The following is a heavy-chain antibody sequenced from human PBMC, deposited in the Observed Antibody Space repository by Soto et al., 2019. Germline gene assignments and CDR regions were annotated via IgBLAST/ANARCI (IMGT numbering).Heavy chain of an antibody. V-gene: IGHV4-34*01. D-gene: IGHD5-12*01. CDR1: GGSFSGYY. CDR2: INHSGST. J-gene: IGHJ6*02. Sequence: PETLCVTCAVYGGSFSGYYWSWIRQPPGKGLEWIGEINHSGSTNYNPSLKSRVTISVDTSKNQFSLKLSSVTAADTAVYYCARATKYSGYPYYYYYGMDVWGQGNTVT. CDR3: ARATKYSGYPYYYYYGMDV.